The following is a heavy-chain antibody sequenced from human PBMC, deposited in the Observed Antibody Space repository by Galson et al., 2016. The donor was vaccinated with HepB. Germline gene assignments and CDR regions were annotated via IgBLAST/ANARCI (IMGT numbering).Heavy chain of an antibody. CDR3: AKGSPWFGEPNFWFDP. J-gene: IGHJ5*02. Sequence: SVKVSCKASGGTLNNYAINWVRQAPGQGLEWMGLILPIYGIANSAQKYQDRVTITADESSGTVYLELRSPTSEDTAVYYCAKGSPWFGEPNFWFDPWGQGTLVTVSS. CDR2: ILPIYGIA. D-gene: IGHD3-10*01. V-gene: IGHV1-69*13. CDR1: GGTLNNYA.